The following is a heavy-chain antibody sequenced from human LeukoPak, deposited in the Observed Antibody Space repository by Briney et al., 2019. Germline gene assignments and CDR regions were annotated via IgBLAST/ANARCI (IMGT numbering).Heavy chain of an antibody. D-gene: IGHD2-15*01. CDR3: ARAYCSGGSCYSFYYYYYMDV. J-gene: IGHJ6*03. CDR2: ISAYNGNT. Sequence: GASVKVSCKASGYTFTSYGISWVRQSTGQGLEWMGWISAYNGNTNYAQKLQGRVTMTTDTSTSTAYMELRSLRSDDTAVYYCARAYCSGGSCYSFYYYYYMDVWGKGTTVTVSS. V-gene: IGHV1-18*01. CDR1: GYTFTSYG.